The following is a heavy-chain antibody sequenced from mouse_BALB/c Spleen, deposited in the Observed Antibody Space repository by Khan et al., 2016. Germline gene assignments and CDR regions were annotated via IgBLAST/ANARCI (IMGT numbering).Heavy chain of an antibody. V-gene: IGHV3-6*02. Sequence: EVQLQESGPGLVKPSQSLSLTCSVTGYSITSGYYWNWIRQFPGNKLEWMGYISNDGSNNYNPSLKNRIPITRDTSKNQFFLKLNSVTTVDTAPCYCARDGSSFDYWGQGTTLTVSS. CDR3: ARDGSSFDY. J-gene: IGHJ2*01. CDR1: GYSITSGYY. CDR2: ISNDGSN. D-gene: IGHD1-1*01.